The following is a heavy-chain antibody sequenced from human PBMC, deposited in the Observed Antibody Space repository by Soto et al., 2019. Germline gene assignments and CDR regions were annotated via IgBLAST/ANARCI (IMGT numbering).Heavy chain of an antibody. V-gene: IGHV2-5*02. J-gene: IGHJ4*02. D-gene: IGHD3-10*01. CDR2: IYWDDDK. CDR1: GFSLDTRGVD. Sequence: QITLKESGPTLVRPTQTLTLTCTVCGFSLDTRGVDVGWIRQPPGKAPEWLALIYWDDDKRYSPSLKNRLTITKDTSKNQVVLTVTNMDPVDTVTYYCARALGSWRSYYFDHWGQGTLVTVSS. CDR3: ARALGSWRSYYFDH.